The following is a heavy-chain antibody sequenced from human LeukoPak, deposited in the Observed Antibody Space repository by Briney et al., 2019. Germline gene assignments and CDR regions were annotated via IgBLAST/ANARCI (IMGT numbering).Heavy chain of an antibody. CDR3: ARAGGEQWLISYYYYYMDV. Sequence: ASVKVSCKASGYTFTGYYMHWVRQAPGQGLEWMGWINPNSGGTNYAQKFQGRVTMTRDTSISTAYVELSRLRSDDTAVYYCARAGGEQWLISYYYYYMDVWGKGTTVTISS. V-gene: IGHV1-2*02. J-gene: IGHJ6*03. CDR2: INPNSGGT. D-gene: IGHD6-19*01. CDR1: GYTFTGYY.